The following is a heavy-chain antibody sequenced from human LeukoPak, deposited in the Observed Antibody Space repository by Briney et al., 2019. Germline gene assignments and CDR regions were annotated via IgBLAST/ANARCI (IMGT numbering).Heavy chain of an antibody. CDR2: ISGSGGST. CDR1: GFTFSSYA. CDR3: AKDRNTYNWNDVGSHLYNWFDP. Sequence: GGSLRLSCAASGFTFSSYAMSWVRQAPGKGLEWVSAISGSGGSTYYADSVKGRFTISRDNSKNTLYLQMNSLRAEDTAVYYCAKDRNTYNWNDVGSHLYNWFDPWGQGTLVTVSS. D-gene: IGHD1-20*01. V-gene: IGHV3-23*01. J-gene: IGHJ5*02.